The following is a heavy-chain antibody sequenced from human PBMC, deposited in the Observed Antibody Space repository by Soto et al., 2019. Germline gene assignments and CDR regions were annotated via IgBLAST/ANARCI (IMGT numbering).Heavy chain of an antibody. Sequence: QMQLVQSGPEVKKPGTSVKVSCKAYGFTFTSSAMQWVRQARGQRLEWIGWIVVGSGNTNYAQKFQERVTITRDMSTSTAYMELSSLRSEDTAVYYCAADTPYYDIFTGYTQRWYFDLWGRGTLVTVSS. CDR2: IVVGSGNT. D-gene: IGHD3-9*01. CDR3: AADTPYYDIFTGYTQRWYFDL. J-gene: IGHJ2*01. V-gene: IGHV1-58*02. CDR1: GFTFTSSA.